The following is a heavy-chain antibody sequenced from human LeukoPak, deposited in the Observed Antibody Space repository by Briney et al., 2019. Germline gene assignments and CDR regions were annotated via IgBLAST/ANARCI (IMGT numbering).Heavy chain of an antibody. Sequence: TGGSLRLSCAASGFTFSSYAMSWVRQAPGRGLEWVSTISGSGGSTYYADSVKGRFTISRDNSKNTLYLQMNSLRAEDTAVYYCAKDLSGLLWFGGFDYWGQGTLVTVSS. V-gene: IGHV3-23*01. J-gene: IGHJ4*02. D-gene: IGHD3-10*01. CDR2: ISGSGGST. CDR1: GFTFSSYA. CDR3: AKDLSGLLWFGGFDY.